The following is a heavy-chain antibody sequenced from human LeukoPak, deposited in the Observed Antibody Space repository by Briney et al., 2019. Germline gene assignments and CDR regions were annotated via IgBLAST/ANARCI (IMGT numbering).Heavy chain of an antibody. CDR3: ARVGVDILTGGMFSWFDP. D-gene: IGHD3-9*01. CDR2: IYHSGST. V-gene: IGHV4-30-2*01. J-gene: IGHJ5*02. Sequence: KTSETLSLTCAVSGGSISSGGYSWSWIRQPPGKGLEWIGYIYHSGSTYYNPSLKSRVTISVDTSKNQFSLKLSSVTAADTAVYYCARVGVDILTGGMFSWFDPWGQGTLVTVSS. CDR1: GGSISSGGYS.